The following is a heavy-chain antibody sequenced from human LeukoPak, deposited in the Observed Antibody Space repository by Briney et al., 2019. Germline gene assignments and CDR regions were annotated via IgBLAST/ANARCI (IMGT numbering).Heavy chain of an antibody. CDR1: GFTFSTYW. J-gene: IGHJ4*02. CDR3: ARHKSGYLDY. V-gene: IGHV3-74*01. D-gene: IGHD3-10*01. CDR2: IKGDGSST. Sequence: GGSLRLSCAASGFTFSTYWMHWVRQAPGKGLVWVARIKGDGSSTIYADSVKGRFTISRDNSKNTLYLQTSSLRAEDTAVYYCARHKSGYLDYWGQGTLVTVSS.